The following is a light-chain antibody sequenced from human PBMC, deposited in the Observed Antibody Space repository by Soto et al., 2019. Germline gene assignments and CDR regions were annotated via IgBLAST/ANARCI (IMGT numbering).Light chain of an antibody. V-gene: IGLV1-44*01. CDR3: ATWNDGVFV. CDR1: TSNIGRST. Sequence: QSVLTQPPSASGTPGQRVTISCSGNTSNIGRSTVSWYQQFPGAAPKLLIYGNTQRPLGVPVRFSGSKSDTSAYLAISGLQSEDEADYYCATWNDGVFVFGIGTKVTVL. CDR2: GNT. J-gene: IGLJ1*01.